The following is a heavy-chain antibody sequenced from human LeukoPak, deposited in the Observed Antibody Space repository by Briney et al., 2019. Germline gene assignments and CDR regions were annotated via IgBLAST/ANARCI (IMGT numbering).Heavy chain of an antibody. D-gene: IGHD5-18*01. CDR3: AREGQLWLPGRRTSWFDP. Sequence: SETLSLTCTVSGGSISSSSYYWGWIRQPPGKGLEWIGGIYYSGSTNYNPSLKSRVTMSVDTSKNQFSLKLSSVTAADTAVYYCAREGQLWLPGRRTSWFDPWGQGTLVTVSS. CDR1: GGSISSSSYY. J-gene: IGHJ5*02. CDR2: IYYSGST. V-gene: IGHV4-39*07.